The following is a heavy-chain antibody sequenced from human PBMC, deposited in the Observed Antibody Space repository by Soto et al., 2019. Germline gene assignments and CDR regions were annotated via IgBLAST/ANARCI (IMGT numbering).Heavy chain of an antibody. Sequence: HSQTLSLTCAISGDSVSSNSAGWNWIRQSPSRGLEWLGRTFYRSRWYNEYAVSVKGRITVSPDTSRNQISLQLNSVTPDDTAVYFCTRDIDFGYWGRGTQVTVSS. D-gene: IGHD3-3*01. V-gene: IGHV6-1*01. CDR3: TRDIDFGY. CDR1: GDSVSSNSAG. CDR2: TFYRSRWYN. J-gene: IGHJ4*02.